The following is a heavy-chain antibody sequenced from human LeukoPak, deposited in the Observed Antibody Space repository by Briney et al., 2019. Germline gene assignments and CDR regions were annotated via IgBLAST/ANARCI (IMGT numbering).Heavy chain of an antibody. CDR1: GFTFSSYS. CDR3: AKDRQSLVCSSTSCSRGGWFDP. Sequence: GGSLRLSCAASGFTFSSYSMNWVRQAPGKGLEWVSYISSSSSTIYYADSVKGRFTISRDNAKNSLYLQMNSLRAEDTAVYYCAKDRQSLVCSSTSCSRGGWFDPWGQGTLVTVSS. D-gene: IGHD2-2*01. CDR2: ISSSSSTI. J-gene: IGHJ5*02. V-gene: IGHV3-48*04.